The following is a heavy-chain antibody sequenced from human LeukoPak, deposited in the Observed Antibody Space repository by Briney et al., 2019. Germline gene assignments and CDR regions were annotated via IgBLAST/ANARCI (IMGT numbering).Heavy chain of an antibody. CDR2: KYYSGAP. J-gene: IGHJ6*03. V-gene: IGHV4-59*07. Sequence: DTLSHIRSVSGLYLTNYLLLWMEQPPPKGLEGIGLKYYSGAPNYNPSLKSRVTISLDASKNQFSLKLSSVTAADTAVYYCAREAVPNYMDVWGTGTTVTVSS. CDR3: AREAVPNYMDV. CDR1: GLYLTNYL. D-gene: IGHD2-2*01.